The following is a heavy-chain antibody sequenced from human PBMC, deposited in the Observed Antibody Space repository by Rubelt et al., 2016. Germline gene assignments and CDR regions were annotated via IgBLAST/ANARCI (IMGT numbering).Heavy chain of an antibody. Sequence: QVQLVESGGGVVQPGGSLRLSCAASGFTFSSYGMHWVRQAPGKGLEWVAFIRYDGSNKYSADSVKGRFTISRDNSKNTLYLQMNSLRAEDTAVYYCAKGGNVVVTARLYYFDYWGQGTLVTVSS. CDR3: AKGGNVVVTARLYYFDY. CDR2: IRYDGSNK. D-gene: IGHD2-21*02. V-gene: IGHV3-30*02. CDR1: GFTFSSYG. J-gene: IGHJ4*02.